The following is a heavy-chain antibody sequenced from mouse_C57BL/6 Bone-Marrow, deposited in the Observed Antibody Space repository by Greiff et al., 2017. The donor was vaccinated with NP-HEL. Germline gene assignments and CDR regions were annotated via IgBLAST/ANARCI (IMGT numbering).Heavy chain of an antibody. CDR3: TKITTVVAPWFAY. J-gene: IGHJ3*01. CDR1: GYTFTSYW. CDR2: IYPGNSDT. Sequence: EVQLQQSGTVLARPGASVKMSCKTSGYTFTSYWMHWVKQRPGQGLEWIGAIYPGNSDTSYNQTFKGKAKLTAVTSASTAYMELSSLTNEDSAVYYCTKITTVVAPWFAYWGQGTLVTVSA. D-gene: IGHD1-1*01. V-gene: IGHV1-5*01.